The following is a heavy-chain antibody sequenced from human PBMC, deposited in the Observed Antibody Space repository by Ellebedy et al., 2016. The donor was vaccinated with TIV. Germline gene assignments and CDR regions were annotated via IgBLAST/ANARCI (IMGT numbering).Heavy chain of an antibody. CDR2: IYYSGST. J-gene: IGHJ4*02. V-gene: IGHV4-59*01. D-gene: IGHD5-18*01. Sequence: MPSETLSLTCTVSGGSIDTYYWTWIRQPPGKGLEWIGYIYYSGSTNYNPSLKSRVTISVDRPKNQFSLKLRSLTAADTAVYYCARGRGYSYDYCDYWGQGALVTVSS. CDR3: ARGRGYSYDYCDY. CDR1: GGSIDTYY.